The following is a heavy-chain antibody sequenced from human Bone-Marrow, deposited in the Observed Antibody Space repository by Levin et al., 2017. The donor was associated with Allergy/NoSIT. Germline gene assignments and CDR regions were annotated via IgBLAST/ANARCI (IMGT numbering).Heavy chain of an antibody. CDR1: GFTFSNYG. V-gene: IGHV3-33*01. CDR2: IWYDGSNK. Sequence: GESLKISCVASGFTFSNYGMHWVRQAPGKGLEWVAIIWYDGSNKYYGDSVKGRFTISRDNSKNTLFLQMNSLRAEDTDVYYCARDVDTSELFDCWGQGTLVTVAS. J-gene: IGHJ4*02. CDR3: ARDVDTSELFDC. D-gene: IGHD3-22*01.